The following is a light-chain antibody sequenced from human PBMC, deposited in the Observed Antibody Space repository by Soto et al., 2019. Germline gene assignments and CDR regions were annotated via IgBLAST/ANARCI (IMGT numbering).Light chain of an antibody. CDR2: GAS. J-gene: IGKJ1*01. V-gene: IGKV3-20*01. CDR3: QQYGSSPWT. CDR1: QSVSSSY. Sequence: EIVLTQSPGTLSLSPGERATLSCRASQSVSSSYLAWYQQKPGQPPRPLIYGASSRAIGIPDRFSGSGSGTDFTLTISRLEPEDFAVYYCQQYGSSPWTFGQGTKVEIK.